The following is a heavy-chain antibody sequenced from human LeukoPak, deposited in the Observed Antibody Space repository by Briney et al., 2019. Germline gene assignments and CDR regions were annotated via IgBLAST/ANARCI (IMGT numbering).Heavy chain of an antibody. Sequence: ASVKVSCKVSGYTLTELSMHWVRQAPGKGLEWMGGFDPEDGETIYAQKFQGRVTMTEDTSTDTACMELSSLRSEDTAVYYCATDVHGAGVIPWFDPWGQGTLVTVSA. CDR2: FDPEDGET. D-gene: IGHD2-21*01. V-gene: IGHV1-24*01. CDR3: ATDVHGAGVIPWFDP. J-gene: IGHJ5*02. CDR1: GYTLTELS.